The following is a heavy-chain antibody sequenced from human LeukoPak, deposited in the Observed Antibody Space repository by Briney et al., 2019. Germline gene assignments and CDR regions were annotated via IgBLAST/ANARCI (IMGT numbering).Heavy chain of an antibody. CDR2: INSDGSTT. D-gene: IGHD3-3*01. Sequence: GGSLRLSCAASGFTLSSYWIYWVRQAPGKGLVWVSRINSDGSTTTYADSVKGRFTISRDNAKNTVYLQMNSLRAEDTAVYYCARAHDFWSGYQYYYYYYYMDVWGKGTTVTVSS. CDR1: GFTLSSYW. J-gene: IGHJ6*03. V-gene: IGHV3-74*01. CDR3: ARAHDFWSGYQYYYYYYYMDV.